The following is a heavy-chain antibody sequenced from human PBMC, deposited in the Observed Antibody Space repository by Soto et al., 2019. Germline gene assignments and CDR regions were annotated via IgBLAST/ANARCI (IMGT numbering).Heavy chain of an antibody. V-gene: IGHV5-51*01. D-gene: IGHD6-6*01. CDR3: ARTIASREYYGMDA. CDR2: IYPGDSDT. Sequence: GESLKISCKGSGYSFTSYWICWVRQMPVKGLEWMGIIYPGDSDTRYSPSFQGQVTISADKSISTPYLQWSSLKASDTAMYYCARTIASREYYGMDACGQGITVTFSS. CDR1: GYSFTSYW. J-gene: IGHJ6*02.